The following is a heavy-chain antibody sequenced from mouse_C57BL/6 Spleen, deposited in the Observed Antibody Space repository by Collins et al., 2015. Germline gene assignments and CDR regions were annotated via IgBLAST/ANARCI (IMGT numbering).Heavy chain of an antibody. V-gene: IGHV3-6*02. CDR1: GYSITSGYY. CDR3: AREEDIPSWYFDV. CDR2: ISYDGSN. J-gene: IGHJ1*01. Sequence: DVQLQESGPGLVKPSQSLSLTCSVTGYSITSGYYWNWIRQFPGNKLEWMGYISYDGSNNYNPSLKNRISITRDTSKNQFFLKLNSVTTEDTATYYCAREEDIPSWYFDVWGAGTTVTVSS.